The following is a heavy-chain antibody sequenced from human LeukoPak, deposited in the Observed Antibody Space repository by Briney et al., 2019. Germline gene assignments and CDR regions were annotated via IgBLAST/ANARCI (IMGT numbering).Heavy chain of an antibody. CDR2: INPNSGGT. V-gene: IGHV1-2*02. J-gene: IGHJ4*01. Sequence: ASVKVSCKASGYTFTGYYMHWVRQAPGQGLEWMGWINPNSGGTNYAQKFQGRVTMTRDTSISTAYMELSRLRSDDTAVYYCARGKYIDSGCYSVLDSGSYNVLDYWGLGTLVTVSS. D-gene: IGHD3-10*01. CDR1: GYTFTGYY. CDR3: ARGKYIDSGCYSVLDSGSYNVLDY.